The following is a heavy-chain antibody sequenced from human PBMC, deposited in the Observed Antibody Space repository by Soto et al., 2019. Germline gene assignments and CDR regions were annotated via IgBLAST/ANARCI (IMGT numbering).Heavy chain of an antibody. Sequence: LGGSLRLSCAVSGFTFSNYDMNWVRQAPGKGLEWVAVISYDGSNKNYVDSVKGRFTISRDNSKNTLYLQMNSLRAEDTAVYYCARDALKKNYYDSSGYYWGQGTQVTVSS. V-gene: IGHV3-30-3*01. D-gene: IGHD3-22*01. CDR3: ARDALKKNYYDSSGYY. CDR2: ISYDGSNK. CDR1: GFTFSNYD. J-gene: IGHJ4*02.